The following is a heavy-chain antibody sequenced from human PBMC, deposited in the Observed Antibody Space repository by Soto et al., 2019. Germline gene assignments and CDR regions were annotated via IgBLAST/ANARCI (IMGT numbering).Heavy chain of an antibody. D-gene: IGHD6-19*01. J-gene: IGHJ4*02. CDR2: ISSSSSYI. Sequence: EVQLVESGGGLVKPGGSLRLSCAASGFTFSSYSMNWVRQAPGKGLEWVSSISSSSSYIYYADSVKGRFTISRDNAKNSLYLQMNSLRAEDTAVYYCARGASRREWLPPHYWGQGTLVTVSS. V-gene: IGHV3-21*01. CDR1: GFTFSSYS. CDR3: ARGASRREWLPPHY.